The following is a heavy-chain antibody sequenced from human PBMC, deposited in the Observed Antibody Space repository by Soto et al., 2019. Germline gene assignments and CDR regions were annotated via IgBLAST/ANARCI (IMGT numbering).Heavy chain of an antibody. D-gene: IGHD5-18*01. Sequence: GASVKVSCKASGGTFSSYAISWVRQAPGQGLEWMGGIIPIFGTANYAQKFQGRVTITADESTSTAYMELSSLRSEDTAVYYCARGTLMYSYGRGAFDIWGQGTMVTVSS. CDR3: ARGTLMYSYGRGAFDI. J-gene: IGHJ3*02. V-gene: IGHV1-69*13. CDR1: GGTFSSYA. CDR2: IIPIFGTA.